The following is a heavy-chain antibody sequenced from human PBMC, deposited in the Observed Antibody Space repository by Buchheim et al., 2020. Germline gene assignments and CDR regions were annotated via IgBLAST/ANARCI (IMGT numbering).Heavy chain of an antibody. D-gene: IGHD3-10*01. V-gene: IGHV4-34*01. CDR2: INHSGST. Sequence: QVQLQQWGAGLLKPSETLSLTCAVYGGSFSGYYWSWIRQPPGKGLEWIGEINHSGSTNYNPSLKSRVTISVDTSKYQFSLKLSSVTAADTAVYYCARGTGFYYYGSGSYQPYYYYGMDVWGQGTT. J-gene: IGHJ6*02. CDR1: GGSFSGYY. CDR3: ARGTGFYYYGSGSYQPYYYYGMDV.